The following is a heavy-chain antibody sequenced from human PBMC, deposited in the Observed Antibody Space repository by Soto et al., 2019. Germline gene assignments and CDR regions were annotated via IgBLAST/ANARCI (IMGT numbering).Heavy chain of an antibody. CDR1: GFTFSSYS. Sequence: EVQLVESGGGLVKPGGSLRLSCAASGFTFSSYSMNWVRQAPGKGLEWVSSISSSSSYIYYADSVKGRFTISRDNAKNSLYLQMNSLRAEDTAVYYCARSAYCSSTSCHYFDYWGQGTLVTVSS. V-gene: IGHV3-21*01. D-gene: IGHD2-2*01. CDR2: ISSSSSYI. CDR3: ARSAYCSSTSCHYFDY. J-gene: IGHJ4*02.